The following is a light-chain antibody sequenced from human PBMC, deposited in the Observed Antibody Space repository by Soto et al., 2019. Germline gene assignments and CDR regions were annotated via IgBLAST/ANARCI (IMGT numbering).Light chain of an antibody. V-gene: IGKV1-39*01. CDR1: QSISSY. Sequence: DIQMTQSPSSLSASVGDRVAITCRASQSISSYLNWYQQKPGKAPKLLIYGASSLQSGVPSRFRGSGSGTDFTLTISSLQPEDFATYDCQQSYSTPPYTFGQGTKLEIK. CDR3: QQSYSTPPYT. J-gene: IGKJ2*01. CDR2: GAS.